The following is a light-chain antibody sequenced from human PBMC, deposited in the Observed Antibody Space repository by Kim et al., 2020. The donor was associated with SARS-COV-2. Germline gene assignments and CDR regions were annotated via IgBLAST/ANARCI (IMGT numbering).Light chain of an antibody. CDR2: KDT. CDR1: ALPNQY. Sequence: SYELTQPPSVSVSPGQTARITCSGDALPNQYVYWYQQRPGRAPVLIIYKDTGRPSGVPERISGSSSGTTATLTISGVQAEDESDYYCQSPDSSATWVFGGGTKLTVL. J-gene: IGLJ3*02. V-gene: IGLV3-25*03. CDR3: QSPDSSATWV.